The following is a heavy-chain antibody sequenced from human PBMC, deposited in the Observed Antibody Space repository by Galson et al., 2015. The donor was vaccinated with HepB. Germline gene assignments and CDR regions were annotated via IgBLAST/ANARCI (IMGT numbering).Heavy chain of an antibody. V-gene: IGHV4-59*01. J-gene: IGHJ4*02. Sequence: SETLSLTCTVSGGSISSYYWSWIRQPPGKGLEWIGYVYYSGSTNYNPSLKSRVTISVDTSKNQFSLKLSSVTAADTAVYYCARAAPYHGYSSGWYIGYWGQGTLVTVSS. CDR1: GGSISSYY. D-gene: IGHD6-19*01. CDR2: VYYSGST. CDR3: ARAAPYHGYSSGWYIGY.